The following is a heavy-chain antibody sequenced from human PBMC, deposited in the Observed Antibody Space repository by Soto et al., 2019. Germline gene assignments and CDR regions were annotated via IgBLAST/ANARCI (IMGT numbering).Heavy chain of an antibody. D-gene: IGHD3-10*01. CDR3: AKTGVSVVRGVPQGFDY. CDR1: GFSFNSYG. V-gene: IGHV3-30*18. J-gene: IGHJ4*02. CDR2: ISYDGTKK. Sequence: QMQLVESGGGVVQPGRSLRLSCAASGFSFNSYGMHWVRQAPGKGLEWVAFISYDGTKKFYGDSVKGRFTISRDNSKSTLYLQINSLRPEDTAVYYCAKTGVSVVRGVPQGFDYWGQGTLVTVSS.